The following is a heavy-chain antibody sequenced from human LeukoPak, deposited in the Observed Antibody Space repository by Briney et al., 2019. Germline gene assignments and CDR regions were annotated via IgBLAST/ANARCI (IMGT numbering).Heavy chain of an antibody. D-gene: IGHD2-2*01. V-gene: IGHV3-23*01. Sequence: GGSLRLSCAASGFTFSTYAVNWVRQAPGKGLEWVSSISDSGGRTYYADSVKGRFTISRDNSKNTLYLQMNSLRAEDTAMYYCAKDPVGRTPPYSFDSGGQGTLATVS. CDR2: ISDSGGRT. CDR1: GFTFSTYA. CDR3: AKDPVGRTPPYSFDS. J-gene: IGHJ4*02.